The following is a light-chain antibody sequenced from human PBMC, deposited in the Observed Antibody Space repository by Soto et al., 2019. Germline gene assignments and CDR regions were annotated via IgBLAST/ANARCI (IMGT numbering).Light chain of an antibody. V-gene: IGKV1-39*01. J-gene: IGKJ1*01. CDR3: QQSYSNPRT. CDR1: QSIISY. Sequence: DIQMTQSPSSLSASVGDIVSITCRASQSIISYLNCYQHKPGKAPNLLIYAATTLQSGVPSRFSGSGSGTDFTLTISSLQPEDFATYYCQQSYSNPRTFGQGTKVDIK. CDR2: AAT.